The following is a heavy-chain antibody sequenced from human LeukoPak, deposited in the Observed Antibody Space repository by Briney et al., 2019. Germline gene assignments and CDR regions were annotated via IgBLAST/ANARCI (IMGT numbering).Heavy chain of an antibody. CDR2: IYYSGST. CDR3: ARHSFSGSYYFEY. J-gene: IGHJ4*02. Sequence: SETLFLTCTVSGGSISSYYWSWIRQPPGKGLEWIGYIYYSGSTKYNPSLKSRVTISVDTSKNQFSLKLSSVTAADTAVYYCARHSFSGSYYFEYWGQGTLVTVSS. V-gene: IGHV4-59*08. D-gene: IGHD1-26*01. CDR1: GGSISSYY.